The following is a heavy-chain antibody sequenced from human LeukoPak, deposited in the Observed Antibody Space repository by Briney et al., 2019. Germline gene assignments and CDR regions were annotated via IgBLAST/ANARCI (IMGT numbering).Heavy chain of an antibody. V-gene: IGHV4-31*03. CDR3: AREYPGDY. Sequence: PSETLSLTCTVTGGSIISGGYYWSWIRQHPGKGLEWIGFIYYSGGAYYNPSLESRVTISVDTSKNQFSLKLSSVTAADTAVYYCAREYPGDYWGQGTLVTVSS. J-gene: IGHJ4*02. CDR2: IYYSGGA. D-gene: IGHD2-2*02. CDR1: GGSIISGGYY.